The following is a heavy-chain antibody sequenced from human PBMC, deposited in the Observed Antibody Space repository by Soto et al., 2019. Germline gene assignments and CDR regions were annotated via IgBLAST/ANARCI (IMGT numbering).Heavy chain of an antibody. Sequence: QVQLVESGGGVVQPGRSLRLSCAASGFSYSKYGMHWVRQAPGKGLEWVAVIWYDGSQKYYGDSVKGRFTISRDNSKNTLYLQMNSLRGEDTAVYYCARTGDLSFFLDYCGQGTLVTVSS. CDR1: GFSYSKYG. D-gene: IGHD3-16*01. V-gene: IGHV3-33*01. CDR3: ARTGDLSFFLDY. CDR2: IWYDGSQK. J-gene: IGHJ4*02.